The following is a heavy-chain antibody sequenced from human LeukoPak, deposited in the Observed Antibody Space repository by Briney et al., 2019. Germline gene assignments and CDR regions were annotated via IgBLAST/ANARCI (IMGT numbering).Heavy chain of an antibody. CDR3: AKDPTYYSDTSGYYFDY. V-gene: IGHV3-23*01. J-gene: IGHJ4*02. Sequence: VCPTYSSFSVKGRFTICRDNYKNTLYLQMKSLGAEDTAVYFCAKDPTYYSDTSGYYFDYWGQGTLVTVSS. D-gene: IGHD3-22*01. CDR2: VCPT.